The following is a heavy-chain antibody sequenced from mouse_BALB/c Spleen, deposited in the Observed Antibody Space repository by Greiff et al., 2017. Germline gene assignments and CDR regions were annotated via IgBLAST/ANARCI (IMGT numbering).Heavy chain of an antibody. J-gene: IGHJ3*01. D-gene: IGHD1-2*01. Sequence: DVKLQESGPGLVKPSQSLSLTCTVTGYSITSDYAWTWIRQFPGNKLEWMGYISYSGSTSYNPSLKSRISITRDTSKNQFFLQLNSVTTEDTATYYCARGTLLRLGFAYWGQGTLVTVSA. CDR3: ARGTLLRLGFAY. CDR2: ISYSGST. CDR1: GYSITSDYA. V-gene: IGHV3-2*02.